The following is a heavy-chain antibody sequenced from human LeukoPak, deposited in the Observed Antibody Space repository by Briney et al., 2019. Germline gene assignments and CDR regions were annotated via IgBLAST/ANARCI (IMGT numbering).Heavy chain of an antibody. D-gene: IGHD3-22*01. CDR2: IYYSGST. V-gene: IGHV4-59*04. Sequence: SETLSLTCTVSGGSISSYYWSWIRQPPGKGLEWIGYIYYSGSTYYNPSLKSRVTISVDTSKNQFSLKLSSVTAADTAVYYCARHDPDPNFMIGHQRWFDPWGQGTLVTVSS. J-gene: IGHJ5*02. CDR3: ARHDPDPNFMIGHQRWFDP. CDR1: GGSISSYY.